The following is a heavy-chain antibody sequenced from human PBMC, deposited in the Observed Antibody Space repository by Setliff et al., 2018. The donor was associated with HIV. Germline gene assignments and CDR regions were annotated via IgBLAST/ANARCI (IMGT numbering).Heavy chain of an antibody. CDR3: VRGPSYYYDSSGYYYSQFRY. V-gene: IGHV1-69*13. Sequence: ASVKVSCKAPGGAFSSYAFSWVRQAPGQGLEWMGGIIPVFRRGDNAQRFQGRVTITADESTTTVYMELSRLRSEDTAVYYCVRGPSYYYDSSGYYYSQFRYWGQGTPVTVSS. D-gene: IGHD3-22*01. CDR2: IIPVFRRG. J-gene: IGHJ4*02. CDR1: GGAFSSYA.